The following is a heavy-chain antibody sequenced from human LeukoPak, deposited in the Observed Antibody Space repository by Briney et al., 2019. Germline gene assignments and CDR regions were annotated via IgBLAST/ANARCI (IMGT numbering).Heavy chain of an antibody. CDR3: ARDQEMATITRPDY. J-gene: IGHJ4*02. V-gene: IGHV1-2*02. CDR1: GYTFTGYY. CDR2: INPNSGGT. D-gene: IGHD5-24*01. Sequence: GASVKVSCKASGYTFTGYYMHWVRQAPGQGLEWMGWINPNSGGTNYAQKFQGRVTMTRDTSISTAYMELSRLRSDDTAVYYCARDQEMATITRPDYWGQGTLVTVSS.